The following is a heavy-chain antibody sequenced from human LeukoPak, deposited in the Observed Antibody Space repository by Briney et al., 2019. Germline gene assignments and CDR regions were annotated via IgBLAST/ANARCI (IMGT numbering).Heavy chain of an antibody. CDR1: GYTFTSYG. CDR2: ISAYNGNT. D-gene: IGHD2-2*01. V-gene: IGHV1-18*01. Sequence: ASVKVSCKASGYTFTSYGISWVRQAPGQGLEWMGWISAYNGNTNYAQKLQGRVTMTTDTSTSTAYMELRSLRSDDTAAYYCARESCSTSSYGMDVWGQGTTVTVSS. J-gene: IGHJ6*02. CDR3: ARESCSTSSYGMDV.